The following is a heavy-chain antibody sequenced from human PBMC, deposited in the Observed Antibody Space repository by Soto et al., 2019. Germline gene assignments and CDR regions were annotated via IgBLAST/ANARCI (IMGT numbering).Heavy chain of an antibody. CDR3: ARFGYQGGWCSGGSCYNYFDY. D-gene: IGHD2-15*01. J-gene: IGHJ4*02. CDR2: IKQDGSEK. V-gene: IGHV3-7*01. Sequence: GGSLRLSCAASGFTFSSYWMSWVRQAPGKGLEWVANIKQDGSEKYYVDSVKGRFTISRDNAKNSLYLQMNSLRAEDTAVYYCARFGYQGGWCSGGSCYNYFDYWGQGTLVTVSS. CDR1: GFTFSSYW.